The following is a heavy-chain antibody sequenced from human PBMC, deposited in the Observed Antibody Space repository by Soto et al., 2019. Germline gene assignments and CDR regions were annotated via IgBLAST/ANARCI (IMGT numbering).Heavy chain of an antibody. J-gene: IGHJ6*03. Sequence: ASVKVSCKASGYTFTSYAMHWVRQAPGQRLEWMGWINAGNGNTKYSQKFQGRVTITRDTSASTAYMELSSLRSEDTAVYYCARDREYYYYMDVWGKGTTVTVSS. D-gene: IGHD1-26*01. CDR3: ARDREYYYYMDV. CDR2: INAGNGNT. V-gene: IGHV1-3*01. CDR1: GYTFTSYA.